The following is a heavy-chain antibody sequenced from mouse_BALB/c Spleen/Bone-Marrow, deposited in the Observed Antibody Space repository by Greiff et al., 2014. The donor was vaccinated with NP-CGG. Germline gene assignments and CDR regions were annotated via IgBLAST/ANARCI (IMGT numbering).Heavy chain of an antibody. Sequence: VQLQQSVPGLVAPSQSLSITCTVSGFSLTSYGVHWVRQPPGKGLEWLGVIWAGGSTNYNSALMFRLSISKDKSKSQVFLKMNSLQTDDTAIYYCARGWGNGAMDYWGQGTSVTVSS. V-gene: IGHV2-9*02. CDR3: ARGWGNGAMDY. J-gene: IGHJ4*01. D-gene: IGHD2-1*01. CDR2: IWAGGST. CDR1: GFSLTSYG.